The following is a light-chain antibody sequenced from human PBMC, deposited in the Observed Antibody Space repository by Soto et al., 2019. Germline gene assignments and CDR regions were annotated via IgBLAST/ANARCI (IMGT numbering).Light chain of an antibody. CDR3: QQLNGYPYT. J-gene: IGKJ2*01. V-gene: IGKV1-9*01. Sequence: DIQLTQSPSFLSASVGDRVTVTCRASQGISSYLAWYQQKPGKAPKLLIYAASTLQSGVPSRFSGSAYGTEFTLTISSLQPEDFATYYCQQLNGYPYTFGQGTKLEIK. CDR1: QGISSY. CDR2: AAS.